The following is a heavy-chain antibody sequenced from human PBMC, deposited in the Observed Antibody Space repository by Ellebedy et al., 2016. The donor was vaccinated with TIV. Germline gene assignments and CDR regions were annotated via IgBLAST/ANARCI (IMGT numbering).Heavy chain of an antibody. V-gene: IGHV3-30*18. Sequence: PGGSLRLSCAASGLTFSSYGMHWVRQAQGKGLEWVALISYDGSNNFYADSVQGRFTISRDSSKNTLYLQMNSLIAEDTAVYYCAKAYSLWFGSFDIWGQGTMATVSS. J-gene: IGHJ3*02. CDR3: AKAYSLWFGSFDI. CDR2: ISYDGSNN. CDR1: GLTFSSYG. D-gene: IGHD3-10*01.